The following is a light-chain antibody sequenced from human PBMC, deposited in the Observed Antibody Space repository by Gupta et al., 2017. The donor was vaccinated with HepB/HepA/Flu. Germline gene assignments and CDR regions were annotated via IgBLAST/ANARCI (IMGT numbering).Light chain of an antibody. CDR3: QVWDSSSDHCV. CDR2: DNR. J-gene: IGLJ2*01. CDR1: NIGSKS. Sequence: SYVLTQPPSVSVAPEKTAIITCGGNNIGSKSVHWYQQKPGQAPVLVGYDNRDRPSEIPERFSGSNSGSTAPMPLSSVEAGGEACDYFQVWDSSSDHCVFGGGAQLT. V-gene: IGLV3-21*03.